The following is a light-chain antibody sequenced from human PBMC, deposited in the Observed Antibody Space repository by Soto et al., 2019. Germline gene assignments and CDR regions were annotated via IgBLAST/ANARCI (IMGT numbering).Light chain of an antibody. Sequence: DIQMTQSPSSLSAFVGYIFTITSRASQSISSYLNWYLQKPGKAPKVLIYAASSLQSGVPSRFSGSGSGTDFTLTISSLQPEDFATYYCQQSYSSPITFGQGTRLEIK. CDR1: QSISSY. CDR3: QQSYSSPIT. J-gene: IGKJ5*01. V-gene: IGKV1-39*01. CDR2: AAS.